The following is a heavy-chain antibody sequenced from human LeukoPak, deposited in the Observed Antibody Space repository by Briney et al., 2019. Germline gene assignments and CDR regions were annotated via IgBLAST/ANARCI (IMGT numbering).Heavy chain of an antibody. V-gene: IGHV3-33*01. Sequence: HPGRSLRLSCAASGFTFSGHGMHWVRQAPGKGLEWVAVIWYDGSDSRSADSVKGRSTISRDNSKNTLYLQMNSLRAEDTAVYYCARDMDTTGYYSWFDPWGQGTLVTVSS. CDR3: ARDMDTTGYYSWFDP. D-gene: IGHD3-9*01. CDR1: GFTFSGHG. CDR2: IWYDGSDS. J-gene: IGHJ5*02.